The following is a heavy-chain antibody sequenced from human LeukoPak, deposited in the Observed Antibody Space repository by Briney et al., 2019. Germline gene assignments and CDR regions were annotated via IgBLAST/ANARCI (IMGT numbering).Heavy chain of an antibody. CDR1: GFTFSNYA. D-gene: IGHD5-18*01. J-gene: IGHJ4*02. V-gene: IGHV3-23*01. CDR3: AKGGLIWDYSYYFDY. Sequence: GGSLRLSCADSGFTFSNYAMNWVRQAPGKGLEWVSTISGSGTKTYYADSVKGRFTISRDNSKNMVSLQMNSLRAEDTALYYCAKGGLIWDYSYYFDYWGQGMLVTVSA. CDR2: ISGSGTKT.